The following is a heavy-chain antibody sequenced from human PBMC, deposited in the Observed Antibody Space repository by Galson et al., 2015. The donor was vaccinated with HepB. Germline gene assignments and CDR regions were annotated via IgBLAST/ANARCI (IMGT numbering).Heavy chain of an antibody. J-gene: IGHJ5*02. CDR2: INQSGGT. Sequence: ETLSLTCAVYGGSVSEYSWNWIRQPPGTGLEWIGEINQSGGTNYNPSLKSRITISVDTSKNQFSLKLSSVTAADTAVYYCARSYSKSSWGWFDPWGQGTPITVSS. CDR1: GGSVSEYS. D-gene: IGHD6-6*01. V-gene: IGHV4-34*01. CDR3: ARSYSKSSWGWFDP.